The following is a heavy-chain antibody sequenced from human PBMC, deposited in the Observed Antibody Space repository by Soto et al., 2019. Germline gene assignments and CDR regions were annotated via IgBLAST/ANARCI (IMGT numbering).Heavy chain of an antibody. D-gene: IGHD6-6*01. Sequence: GGSLRLSCAASGFTFDDYTMHWVRQAPGKGLEWVSLISWDGGSTYYADSVKGRFTISRDNSKNSLYLQMNSLRTEDTALYYCAKGLGGSSSNLPLDYWGQGTLVTVSS. J-gene: IGHJ4*02. CDR3: AKGLGGSSSNLPLDY. CDR1: GFTFDDYT. CDR2: ISWDGGST. V-gene: IGHV3-43*01.